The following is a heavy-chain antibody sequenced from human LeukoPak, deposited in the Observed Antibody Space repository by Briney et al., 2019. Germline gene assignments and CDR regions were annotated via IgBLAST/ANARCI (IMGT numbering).Heavy chain of an antibody. D-gene: IGHD1-7*01. CDR1: GFTFSSYS. Sequence: GGSLRLSCAASGFTFSSYSMNWVRQAPGKGLEWVSSISSSSSYIYYADSVKGRFTISRDNAKNSLYLQMNSLRVEDTAVYYCAGSGITGTIDYWGQGTLVTVSS. J-gene: IGHJ4*02. CDR3: AGSGITGTIDY. V-gene: IGHV3-21*01. CDR2: ISSSSSYI.